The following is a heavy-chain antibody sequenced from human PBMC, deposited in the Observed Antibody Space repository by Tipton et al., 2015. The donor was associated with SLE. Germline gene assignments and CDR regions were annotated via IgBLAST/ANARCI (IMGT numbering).Heavy chain of an antibody. V-gene: IGHV3-23*01. Sequence: SLRLSCAVSGFTFSTYAMSWVRQAPGKGLEWVSAIRGSGGSTYYADSVKGRFTISRDNSKNTLYLQMNSLRAEGTAVYYCATTSSSGYLGGDYGGQGTLLTVPS. D-gene: IGHD3-22*01. J-gene: IGHJ4*02. CDR2: IRGSGGST. CDR3: ATTSSSGYLGGDY. CDR1: GFTFSTYA.